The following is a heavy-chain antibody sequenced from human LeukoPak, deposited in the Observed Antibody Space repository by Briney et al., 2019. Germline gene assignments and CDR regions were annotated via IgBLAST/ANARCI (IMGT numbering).Heavy chain of an antibody. D-gene: IGHD3-22*01. J-gene: IGHJ4*02. CDR1: GFTVSSNY. CDR3: ARDSHYYDSSGLDY. CDR2: IYSGGST. V-gene: IGHV3-53*01. Sequence: GGSLRLSCAASGFTVSSNYMSWVRQAPGKGLEWVSVIYSGGSTYYADYVKGRFTISSDNSKNTLYLQMNSLRAEDTAVYYCARDSHYYDSSGLDYWGQGTLVSVSS.